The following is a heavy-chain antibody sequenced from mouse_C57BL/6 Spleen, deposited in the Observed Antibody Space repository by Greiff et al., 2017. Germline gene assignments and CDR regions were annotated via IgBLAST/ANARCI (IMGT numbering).Heavy chain of an antibody. D-gene: IGHD2-1*01. Sequence: QVQLKESGPELVKPGASVKLSCKASGYTFTSYDINWVKQRPGQGLEWIARIYPGSGNTYYNEKFKGKATLTAEKSSSTAYMQLSSLTSEDSAVYFCARGGNYDYFDYWGQGTTLTVSS. J-gene: IGHJ2*01. CDR2: IYPGSGNT. CDR3: ARGGNYDYFDY. CDR1: GYTFTSYD. V-gene: IGHV1-76*01.